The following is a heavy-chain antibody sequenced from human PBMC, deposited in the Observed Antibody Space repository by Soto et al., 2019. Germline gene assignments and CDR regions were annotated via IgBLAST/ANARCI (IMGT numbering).Heavy chain of an antibody. CDR1: GFTFGSYG. Sequence: GGSLGLSWAASGFTFGSYGMHWVRQAPGKGLEWVAVIWYDGSNKYYADSVKGRFTISRDNSKNTLYLQMNSLRAEDTAVYYCARDGLSGSYPTFEYWGQGTLVTVSS. CDR3: ARDGLSGSYPTFEY. J-gene: IGHJ4*02. V-gene: IGHV3-33*01. D-gene: IGHD1-26*01. CDR2: IWYDGSNK.